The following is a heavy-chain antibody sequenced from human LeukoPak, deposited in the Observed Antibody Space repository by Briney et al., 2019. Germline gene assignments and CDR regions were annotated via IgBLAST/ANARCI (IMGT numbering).Heavy chain of an antibody. CDR1: GFTFSSYS. V-gene: IGHV3-23*01. CDR2: ISASGGRT. CDR3: AKVVGGWYRFDS. D-gene: IGHD6-19*01. J-gene: IGHJ4*02. Sequence: GGSLRLSCAASGFTFSSYSMNWVRQAPGKGLEWVSGISASGGRTYYADSVKGRFTISRDNSKNMLSLQMKSLRVEDTAIYYCAKVVGGWYRFDSWGQGTLVTVSS.